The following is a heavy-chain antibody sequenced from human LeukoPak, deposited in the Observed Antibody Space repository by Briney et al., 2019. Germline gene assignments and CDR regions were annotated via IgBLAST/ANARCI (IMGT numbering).Heavy chain of an antibody. CDR3: ARDDYYDSSGYHLDAFDI. D-gene: IGHD3-22*01. CDR1: GGSISSYY. J-gene: IGHJ3*02. Sequence: SETLSLTCTVSGGSISSYYWSWIRQPPGKGLEWIGYIYHSGSTNYNPSLKSRVTISVDTSKNQFSLKLSSVTAADTAVYYCARDDYYDSSGYHLDAFDIWGQGTMVTVSS. V-gene: IGHV4-59*01. CDR2: IYHSGST.